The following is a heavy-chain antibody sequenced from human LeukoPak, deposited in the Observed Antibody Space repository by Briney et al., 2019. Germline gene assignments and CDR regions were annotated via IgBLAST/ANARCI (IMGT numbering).Heavy chain of an antibody. J-gene: IGHJ5*02. V-gene: IGHV3-48*01. Sequence: GGSLRLSCAASGFIFSQYSMNWVREAPGKGLEWVSHIRSSSETFYADSVKGRFTISRDNARNSLYLQMNNLRGEDTAIYYCAGDAGNSGYGCDLWGQGTLVTVSS. D-gene: IGHD5-12*01. CDR1: GFIFSQYS. CDR2: IRSSSET. CDR3: AGDAGNSGYGCDL.